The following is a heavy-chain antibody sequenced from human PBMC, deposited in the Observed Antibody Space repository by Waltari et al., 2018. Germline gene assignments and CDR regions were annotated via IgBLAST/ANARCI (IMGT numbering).Heavy chain of an antibody. CDR3: ARETPPSQDAFDI. CDR2: IKQDGSEK. CDR1: GFTFSSYW. J-gene: IGHJ3*02. V-gene: IGHV3-7*01. Sequence: EVQLVESGGGLVQPGGSLRLSCAASGFTFSSYWMSWVRQAPGKGLEWGANIKQDGSEKYYVDSVKGRFTISRDNAKNSLYLQMNSLRAEDTAVYYCARETPPSQDAFDIWGQGTMVTVSS.